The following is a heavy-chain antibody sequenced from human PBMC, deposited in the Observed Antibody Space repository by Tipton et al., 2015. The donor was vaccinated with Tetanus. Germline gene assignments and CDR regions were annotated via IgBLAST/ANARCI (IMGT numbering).Heavy chain of an antibody. CDR1: GYTFTGYY. J-gene: IGHJ6*02. CDR3: ARDRGDYSYYGMDV. D-gene: IGHD3-22*01. CDR2: IDPNSGGT. Sequence: QLVQSGAEVKKPGASVKVSCKASGYTFTGYYMYWVRQAPGQGLEWMGRIDPNSGGTVYAQKFQGTVTMIRDTSISTAYMELRSLRSDDTAVYYCARDRGDYSYYGMDVWGPGTAVTVS. V-gene: IGHV1-2*06.